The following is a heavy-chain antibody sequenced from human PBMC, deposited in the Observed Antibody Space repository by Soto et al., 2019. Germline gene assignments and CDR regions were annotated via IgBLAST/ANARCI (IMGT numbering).Heavy chain of an antibody. D-gene: IGHD6-19*01. CDR2: IIPIFGTA. V-gene: IGHV1-69*13. CDR3: ARELRSVRLTRGIAVANDAFDI. J-gene: IGHJ3*02. CDR1: GGTFSSYA. Sequence: ASVKVSCKASGGTFSSYAISWVRQAPGQGLEWMGGIIPIFGTANYAQKYQGRVTITADESTSTAYMELSSLRSEDTAVYYCARELRSVRLTRGIAVANDAFDIWGQGTMVTVSS.